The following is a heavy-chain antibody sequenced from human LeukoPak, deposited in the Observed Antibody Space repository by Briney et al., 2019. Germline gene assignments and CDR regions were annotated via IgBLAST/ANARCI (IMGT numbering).Heavy chain of an antibody. J-gene: IGHJ6*03. CDR2: IYYSGST. Sequence: SETLSLTCTVSGGSISSSSYYWGWIRQPPGKGLEWIGSIYYSGSTYYNPSLKSRVTISVDTSKNQFSLKLSSVTAADTAVYYCARHKGDYYYYCMDVWGKGTTVTVSS. CDR3: ARHKGDYYYYCMDV. CDR1: GGSISSSSYY. V-gene: IGHV4-39*01.